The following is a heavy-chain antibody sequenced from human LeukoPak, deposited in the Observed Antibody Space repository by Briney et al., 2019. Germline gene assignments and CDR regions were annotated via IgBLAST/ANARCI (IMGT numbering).Heavy chain of an antibody. V-gene: IGHV4-39*01. Sequence: SATLSLTCTVSGGSISSSSYYWDWIRQPPGQGLEWIGSIYYSGSTYYNPSLKSRVTISVGASKNQFSLRLSSVTAADTAVYYCARRTLVVPAAIIWGQGTLVTVSS. J-gene: IGHJ4*02. CDR1: GGSISSSSYY. CDR2: IYYSGST. CDR3: ARRTLVVPAAII. D-gene: IGHD2-2*01.